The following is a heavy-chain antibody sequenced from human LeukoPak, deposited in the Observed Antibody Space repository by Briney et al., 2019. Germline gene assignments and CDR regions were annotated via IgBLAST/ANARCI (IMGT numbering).Heavy chain of an antibody. D-gene: IGHD2-8*01. J-gene: IGHJ4*02. CDR1: GFTFSSYS. V-gene: IGHV3-21*01. CDR2: ISSSSGYI. CDR3: ARVAGVGVNDY. Sequence: GGSLRLSCAASGFTFSSYSMNWVRQAPGKGLEWVSSISSSSGYIYYADSVKGRFTISRDNAKNSLYLQMNSLRAEDTAVYYCARVAGVGVNDYWGQGTLVTVSS.